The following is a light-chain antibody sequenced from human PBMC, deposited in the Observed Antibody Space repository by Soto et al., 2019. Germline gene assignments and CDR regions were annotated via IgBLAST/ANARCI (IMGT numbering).Light chain of an antibody. J-gene: IGKJ3*01. V-gene: IGKV1-27*01. CDR3: HKYNSAPFT. CDR1: QGISNY. CDR2: AAS. Sequence: DIRMTQSPSSLSASVGDIVTITCRASQGISNYLAWYQQKPGKVPMLLIYAASTLQSGVPSRFSCGGSGADFSLTISSLTPEDVATEYCHKYNSAPFTFSAGTKVDI.